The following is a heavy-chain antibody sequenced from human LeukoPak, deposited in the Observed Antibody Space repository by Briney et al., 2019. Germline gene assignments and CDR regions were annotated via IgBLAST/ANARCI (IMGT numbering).Heavy chain of an antibody. CDR1: GFTVSSNY. J-gene: IGHJ4*02. V-gene: IGHV3-66*02. Sequence: GGSLRLSCAASGFTVSSNYMSWVRQAPGKGLEWVSVIYSGGSTYYADSVKGRFTISRDNSKNTLYLQMNSLRAEDTAVYYCAKVSGSYSLTLDYWGQGTLVTVSS. D-gene: IGHD3-10*01. CDR3: AKVSGSYSLTLDY. CDR2: IYSGGST.